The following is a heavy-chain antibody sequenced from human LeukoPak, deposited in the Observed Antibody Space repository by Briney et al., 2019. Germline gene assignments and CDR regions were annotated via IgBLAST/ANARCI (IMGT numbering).Heavy chain of an antibody. D-gene: IGHD2/OR15-2a*01. CDR3: ARHVCSTILRPHRQYYFDY. J-gene: IGHJ4*02. Sequence: SETLSLTCTVSGGSISSSSYYWSWIRQPPGKGLEWIGSIYYSGSTYYNPSLKSRVTISVDTSKNQFSLKLSSVTAADTAVYYCARHVCSTILRPHRQYYFDYWGQGTLVTVSS. V-gene: IGHV4-39*01. CDR2: IYYSGST. CDR1: GGSISSSSYY.